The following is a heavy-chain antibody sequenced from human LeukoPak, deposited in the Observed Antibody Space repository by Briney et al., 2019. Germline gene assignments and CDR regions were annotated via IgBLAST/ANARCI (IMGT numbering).Heavy chain of an antibody. V-gene: IGHV4-34*01. Sequence: PGGSLRLSCVASGSFSDHYMDWVRQPPGKGLEWIGEINHSGSTNYNPSLKSRVTISVDTSKNQFSLKLSSVTAADTAVYYCGANPAVVPAAMPGIPYYYYGMDVWGQGTTVTVSS. D-gene: IGHD2-2*01. CDR1: GSFSDHY. CDR2: INHSGST. J-gene: IGHJ6*02. CDR3: GANPAVVPAAMPGIPYYYYGMDV.